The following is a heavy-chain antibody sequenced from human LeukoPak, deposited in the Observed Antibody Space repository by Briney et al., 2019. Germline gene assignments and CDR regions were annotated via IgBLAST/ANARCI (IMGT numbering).Heavy chain of an antibody. CDR3: AKAWFGELNYYMDV. CDR2: IRYDGSNK. D-gene: IGHD3-10*01. Sequence: GGSLRLSCAASGFTFSSYAMHWVRQAPGKGLEWVAFIRYDGSNKYYADSVKGRFTISRDNSKNKLYLQMNSLRAEDTAVYYCAKAWFGELNYYMDVWGKGTTVTISS. V-gene: IGHV3-30*02. CDR1: GFTFSSYA. J-gene: IGHJ6*03.